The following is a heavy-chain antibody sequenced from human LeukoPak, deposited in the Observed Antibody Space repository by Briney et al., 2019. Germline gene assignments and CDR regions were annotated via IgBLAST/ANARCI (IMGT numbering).Heavy chain of an antibody. J-gene: IGHJ6*03. CDR3: ARQIVVVPAAIFYYYYMDV. V-gene: IGHV4-39*01. Sequence: PSETLSLTCTVSGGSISSSNYYWGWIRQPPGKGLEWIGSIYYSGSTYYNPSLKSRVTISVDTSKNQFSLKLSSVTAADTAVYYCARQIVVVPAAIFYYYYMDVWGKGTTVTVSS. CDR1: GGSISSSNYY. CDR2: IYYSGST. D-gene: IGHD2-2*01.